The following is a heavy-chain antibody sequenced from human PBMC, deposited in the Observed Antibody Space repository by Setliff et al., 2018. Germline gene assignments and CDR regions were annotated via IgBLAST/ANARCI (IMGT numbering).Heavy chain of an antibody. CDR3: ARGRMRGSCSGPSCTYDPFDI. Sequence: SETLSLTCTFYGGPFSDYYWGWIRQPPGKGLEWIGSIYHSGSSYYNPSLRSRVTISVDTSKNQFSLILRSVTAADTDVYYCARGRMRGSCSGPSCTYDPFDIWGQGTPVTVSS. D-gene: IGHD2-2*01. CDR1: GGPFSDYY. V-gene: IGHV4-34*01. CDR2: IYHSGSS. J-gene: IGHJ3*02.